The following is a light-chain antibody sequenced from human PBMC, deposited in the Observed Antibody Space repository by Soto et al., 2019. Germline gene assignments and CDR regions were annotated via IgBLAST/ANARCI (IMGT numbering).Light chain of an antibody. CDR3: QTWDTGARVV. CDR1: SGHSSYA. V-gene: IGLV4-69*01. J-gene: IGLJ2*01. Sequence: QAVVTQSPSASASLGASVKLTCTLSSGHSSYAIAWHQQQPEKGPRYWMKLSSDGSHSKGDGIPDRFSGSRSGDERYLTISSLQAEDEADYYCQTWDTGARVVFGGGTKLTVL. CDR2: LSSDGSH.